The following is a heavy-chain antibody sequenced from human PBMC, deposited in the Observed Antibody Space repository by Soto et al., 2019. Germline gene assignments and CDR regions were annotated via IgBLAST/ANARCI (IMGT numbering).Heavy chain of an antibody. CDR2: ISSSSSTI. J-gene: IGHJ4*02. CDR3: ASIHLGELSSSSPPWIDY. CDR1: GFTFSSYS. Sequence: PGGSLRLSCAASGFTFSSYSMNWVRQAPGKGLEWVSYISSSSSTIYYADSVKGRFTISRDNAKNSLYLQMNSLRAEDTAVYYCASIHLGELSSSSPPWIDYWGQGTLVTVSS. D-gene: IGHD3-16*02. V-gene: IGHV3-48*01.